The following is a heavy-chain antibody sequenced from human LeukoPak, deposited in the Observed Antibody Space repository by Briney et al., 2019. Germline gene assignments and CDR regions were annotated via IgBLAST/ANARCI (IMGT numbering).Heavy chain of an antibody. CDR2: IIPIFGTA. J-gene: IGHJ6*02. Sequence: GASVKVSCKASGGTFSSYAISWVRQAPGQGLEWMGGIIPIFGTANYAQKFQGRVTITADESTSTAYMELSSLRSEDTAVYYCARGPHYRYCSGGSCWPYYYYGMDVWGQGTTVTVSS. V-gene: IGHV1-69*13. CDR1: GGTFSSYA. D-gene: IGHD2-15*01. CDR3: ARGPHYRYCSGGSCWPYYYYGMDV.